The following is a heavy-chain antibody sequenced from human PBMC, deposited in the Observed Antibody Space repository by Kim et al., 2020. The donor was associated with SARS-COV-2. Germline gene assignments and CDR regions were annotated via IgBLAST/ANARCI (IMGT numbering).Heavy chain of an antibody. V-gene: IGHV4-59*01. J-gene: IGHJ4*01. Sequence: SETLSLTCTVSGGSISGYYWSWIRQPPGKGLEWIGYIYYSGSTNYNPSLKSRVTISVDTSKNQFSLKLSSVTAADTAVYYCARVGGVTIFASAARYPYY. CDR1: GGSISGYY. CDR2: IYYSGST. D-gene: IGHD3-3*01. CDR3: ARVGGVTIFASAARYPYY.